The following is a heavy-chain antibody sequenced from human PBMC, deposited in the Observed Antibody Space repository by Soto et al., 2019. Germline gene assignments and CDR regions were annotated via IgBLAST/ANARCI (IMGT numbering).Heavy chain of an antibody. D-gene: IGHD2-2*01. Sequence: SETLSLTCVVSGGSISSTNWWTWVRQTPGKGLEWIGEVYHTGSTKYNPSLKNRVTISVDKSNNQFSLNLKSVTAADTAVYYCARVYVWNCISTSCPFDYWGQGTLVTVSS. V-gene: IGHV4-4*02. J-gene: IGHJ4*02. CDR1: GGSISSTNW. CDR3: ARVYVWNCISTSCPFDY. CDR2: VYHTGST.